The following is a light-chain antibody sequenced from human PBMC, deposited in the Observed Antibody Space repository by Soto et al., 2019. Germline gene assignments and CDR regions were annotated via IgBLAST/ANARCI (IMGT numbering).Light chain of an antibody. Sequence: EIVLTQSPGTLSLSPGERATLSCRTSQTVTNRYLAWYQQKPGQAPRLLIYGASSRPTGIPDRFSGSGSGTDFTLTISRLEPEDFAVYYCQQYGSSSTFGQGTRLEI. J-gene: IGKJ5*01. V-gene: IGKV3-20*01. CDR2: GAS. CDR1: QTVTNRY. CDR3: QQYGSSST.